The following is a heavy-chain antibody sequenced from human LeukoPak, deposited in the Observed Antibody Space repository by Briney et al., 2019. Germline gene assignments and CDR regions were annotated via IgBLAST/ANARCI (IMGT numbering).Heavy chain of an antibody. CDR3: AKRSGVYSDNSGVFDY. V-gene: IGHV3-23*01. CDR2: ISNNGGYT. CDR1: GFTFSSSA. J-gene: IGHJ4*02. D-gene: IGHD4-11*01. Sequence: GGSLRLSCAASGFTFSSSAMSWVRQAPGKGLEWVSAISNNGGYTYYADSVQGRFTISRDNSKNTVLLQMDSLRAEDMAIYYCAKRSGVYSDNSGVFDYWGQGSLVTVSS.